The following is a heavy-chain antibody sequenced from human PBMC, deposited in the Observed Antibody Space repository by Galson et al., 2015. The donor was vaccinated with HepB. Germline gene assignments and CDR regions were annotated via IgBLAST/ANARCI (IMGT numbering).Heavy chain of an antibody. Sequence: LSLTCAVYGGSFSGYYWSWIRQPPGKGLEWIGEINHSGSTNYNPSLKSRVTISMDMSKHQFSLKLSSVIAADTAVYYCARGGDYYDSKRPIDYWGQGTLVTVSS. D-gene: IGHD3-22*01. CDR3: ARGGDYYDSKRPIDY. CDR1: GGSFSGYY. CDR2: INHSGST. V-gene: IGHV4-34*01. J-gene: IGHJ4*02.